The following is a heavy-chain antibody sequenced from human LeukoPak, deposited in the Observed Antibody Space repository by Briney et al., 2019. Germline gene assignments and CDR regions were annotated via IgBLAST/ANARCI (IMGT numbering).Heavy chain of an antibody. D-gene: IGHD2-2*01. Sequence: SETLSLTCAVYGGSFSGYYWSWIRQPPGKGLEWIGEINHSGSTNYNPSLKSRVTISVDTSKNQFSLKLSSVTAADTAVYYCARAGGYCSSTSCYFPDYWGQGTLVTVSS. CDR1: GGSFSGYY. CDR3: ARAGGYCSSTSCYFPDY. V-gene: IGHV4-34*01. CDR2: INHSGST. J-gene: IGHJ4*02.